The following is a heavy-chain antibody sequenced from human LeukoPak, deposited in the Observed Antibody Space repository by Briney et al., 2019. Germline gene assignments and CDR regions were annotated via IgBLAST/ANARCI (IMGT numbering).Heavy chain of an antibody. D-gene: IGHD2-15*01. CDR3: ARKPQWYGGGFDY. CDR2: IYYIGNT. Sequence: SETLSLTCSVSGDSSSSYYWSWIRQPPEKGLEWIGYIYYIGNTNYNPSLKSRVTISVDTSKNQFSLKLTSVTAADTAVYFCARKPQWYGGGFDYWGQGTLVTVSS. V-gene: IGHV4-59*01. CDR1: GDSSSSYY. J-gene: IGHJ4*02.